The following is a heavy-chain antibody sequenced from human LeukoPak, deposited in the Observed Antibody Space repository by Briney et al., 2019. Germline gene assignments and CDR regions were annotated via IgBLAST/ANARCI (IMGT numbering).Heavy chain of an antibody. D-gene: IGHD3-3*01. V-gene: IGHV3-23*01. CDR1: GFTFSSYW. Sequence: PGGSLRLSCAASGFTFSSYWMHWVRQAPGKGLEWVSGISSSGGSNTYYADSVRGRFTISRDNSKNTLYLQMNSLRAEDTAIYYCAKRTFDYDFWSGFDYWGQGTLVTVSS. CDR3: AKRTFDYDFWSGFDY. J-gene: IGHJ4*02. CDR2: ISSSGGSNT.